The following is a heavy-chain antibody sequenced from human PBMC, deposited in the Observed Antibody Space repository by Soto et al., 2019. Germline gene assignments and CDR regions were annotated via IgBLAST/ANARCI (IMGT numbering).Heavy chain of an antibody. CDR1: GLSARNYW. D-gene: IGHD3-22*01. CDR2: IKQDGSER. CDR3: ATVDWRHDSSGFNY. J-gene: IGHJ4*02. Sequence: SLPLDSAASGLSARNYWIAWVCPAQGKGLEWVANIKQDGSERYYVDSVRGRFTISRDNAKNSLYLQMNSLRAEDTALYYCATVDWRHDSSGFNYWRQGSLVT. V-gene: IGHV3-7*01.